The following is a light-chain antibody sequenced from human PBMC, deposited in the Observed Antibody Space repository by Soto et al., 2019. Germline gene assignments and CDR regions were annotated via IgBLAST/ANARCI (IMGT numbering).Light chain of an antibody. CDR2: DAS. V-gene: IGKV1-5*01. CDR1: QSISTW. J-gene: IGKJ1*01. CDR3: QQYNSYWT. Sequence: IHMTQSASTLSASVGDRVTIACRASQSISTWLAWYQQKPGKAPKLLISDASNLESGVPSRFSGSASGTEFTLTISSLQPDDFATYYCQQYNSYWTFGQGTKVDIK.